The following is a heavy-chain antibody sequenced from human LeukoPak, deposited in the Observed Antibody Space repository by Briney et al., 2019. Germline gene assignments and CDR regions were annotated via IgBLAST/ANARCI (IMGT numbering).Heavy chain of an antibody. CDR2: ISSSGGTI. CDR1: KFTFSSHD. Sequence: AGGSLRLSCAASKFTFSSHDMHWVRQAPGKGLEWESFISSSGGTIYLADSVKGRFTISRDNARNSLYLQMNSLRAEDTALYYCVRDDGGSTFDTWGQGTMVTVSS. J-gene: IGHJ3*02. D-gene: IGHD3-10*01. V-gene: IGHV3-48*03. CDR3: VRDDGGSTFDT.